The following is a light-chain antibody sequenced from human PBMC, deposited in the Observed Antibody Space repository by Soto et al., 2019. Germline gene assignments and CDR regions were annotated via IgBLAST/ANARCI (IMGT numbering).Light chain of an antibody. CDR1: QTISSW. CDR2: KAS. J-gene: IGKJ1*01. CDR3: PHYNSYSEP. Sequence: DIQMTQSPSTLSGSRGDRVTITCRASQTISSWLAWYQQKPGKAPKLLIYKASTLKSGVPSRFSGRGSGTEFTLTISSLQPDDFATYYCPHYNSYSEPFGQGTKVDIK. V-gene: IGKV1-5*03.